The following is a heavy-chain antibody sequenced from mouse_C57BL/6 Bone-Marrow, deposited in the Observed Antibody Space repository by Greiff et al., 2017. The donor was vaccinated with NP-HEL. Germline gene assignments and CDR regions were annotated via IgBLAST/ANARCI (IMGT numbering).Heavy chain of an antibody. CDR1: GYTFTSYD. Sequence: QVQLQQSRPELVKPGASVKLSCKASGYTFTSYDINWVKQRPGQGLEWIGWIYPRDGSTKYNEKFKGKATLTVDTSSSTAYMELHSLTSEDSAVYFCARETTVARDYAMDYWGQGTSVTVSS. CDR2: IYPRDGST. V-gene: IGHV1-85*01. J-gene: IGHJ4*01. CDR3: ARETTVARDYAMDY. D-gene: IGHD1-1*01.